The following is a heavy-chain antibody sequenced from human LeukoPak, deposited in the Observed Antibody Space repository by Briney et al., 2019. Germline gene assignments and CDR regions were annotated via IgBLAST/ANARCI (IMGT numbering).Heavy chain of an antibody. CDR3: ARRPGN. D-gene: IGHD1-1*01. Sequence: GGSLRLSCSASGLTFSRRWMSWVRQAPGKGLECVSLIYSGGAIRYADSVKGRFTISRDSSKNTLFLQMNDLTVEDTARYYCARRPGNWGQGILVTVSS. CDR1: GLTFSRRW. J-gene: IGHJ4*02. V-gene: IGHV3-53*01. CDR2: IYSGGAI.